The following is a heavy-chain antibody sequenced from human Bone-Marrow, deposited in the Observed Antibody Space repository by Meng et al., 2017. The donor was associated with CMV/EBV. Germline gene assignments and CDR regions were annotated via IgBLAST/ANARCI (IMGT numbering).Heavy chain of an antibody. CDR2: MNPNSGNT. CDR1: GYTFTSYD. D-gene: IGHD3-3*01. V-gene: IGHV1-8*01. CDR3: ARAATIFGVVITPPRY. Sequence: ASVKVSCKASGYTFTSYDINWVRQATGQGLEWMGWMNPNSGNTGYAQKFQGRVTMTRNTSISTAYMELSSLRSEDQAVYYCARAATIFGVVITPPRYWGQGTLVTVSS. J-gene: IGHJ4*02.